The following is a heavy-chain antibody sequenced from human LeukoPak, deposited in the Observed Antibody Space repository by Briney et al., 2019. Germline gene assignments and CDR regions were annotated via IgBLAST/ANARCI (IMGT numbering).Heavy chain of an antibody. Sequence: GGSLRLSCAASGFTFSSYSMTWVRQAPGKGLEWVSSISSSSSYIYYADSVKGRFTISRDNAKNSLYLQMNSLRAEDTAVYYCAREGLYYYDSSGYPDYWGQGTLVTVSS. D-gene: IGHD3-22*01. CDR3: AREGLYYYDSSGYPDY. CDR2: ISSSSSYI. V-gene: IGHV3-21*01. CDR1: GFTFSSYS. J-gene: IGHJ4*02.